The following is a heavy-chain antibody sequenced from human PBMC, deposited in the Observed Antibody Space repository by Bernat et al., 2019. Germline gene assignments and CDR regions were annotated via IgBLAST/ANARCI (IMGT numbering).Heavy chain of an antibody. CDR3: ARDSEYYYYMDV. CDR1: GFTFSSYT. D-gene: IGHD1-26*01. CDR2: INQDGSEK. V-gene: IGHV3-7*01. Sequence: EVQLLESGGGLVQPGGSLRLSCAASGFTFSSYTMSWVRQAPGKGLEWVANINQDGSEKYYVDSVKGRFTISRDNAKNSLYLQMNSLRAEDTAVYYCARDSEYYYYMDVWGKGTTVTVSS. J-gene: IGHJ6*03.